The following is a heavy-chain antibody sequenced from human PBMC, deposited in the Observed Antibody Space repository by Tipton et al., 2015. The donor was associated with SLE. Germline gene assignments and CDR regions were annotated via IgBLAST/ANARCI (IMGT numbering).Heavy chain of an antibody. V-gene: IGHV3-7*03. CDR2: IKQDGSEK. J-gene: IGHJ4*02. Sequence: SLRLSCAASGFTFSSYWMSWVRQAPGEGLEWVANIKQDGSEKYYVDSVKGRFTISRDNAKNSLYLQMNSLRADDTAVYYCAREGDDYGEPPFDYWGQGTLVTVSS. CDR1: GFTFSSYW. CDR3: AREGDDYGEPPFDY. D-gene: IGHD4-17*01.